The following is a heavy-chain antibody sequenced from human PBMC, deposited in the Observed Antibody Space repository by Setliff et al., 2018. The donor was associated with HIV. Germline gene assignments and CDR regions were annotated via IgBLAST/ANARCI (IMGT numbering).Heavy chain of an antibody. J-gene: IGHJ4*02. V-gene: IGHV4-39*07. CDR3: AGDGYSSSWYVISGSFDY. Sequence: NPSETLSLTCIVSGGSISSSSYYWGWIRQPPGKGLEWIGTVYYSGSTYYNPSLKSRVTISVDTSENQFSLKLSSVTAADTAVYYCAGDGYSSSWYVISGSFDYWGQGILVTVSS. D-gene: IGHD6-13*01. CDR1: GGSISSSSYY. CDR2: VYYSGST.